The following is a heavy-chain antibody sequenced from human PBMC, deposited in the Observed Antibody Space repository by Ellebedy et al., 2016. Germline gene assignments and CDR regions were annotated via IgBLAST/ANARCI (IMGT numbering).Heavy chain of an antibody. J-gene: IGHJ4*02. V-gene: IGHV3-23*01. CDR3: AKAASGYSYGIDY. CDR2: ISGSGGST. CDR1: GFTFSSYA. Sequence: GESLKISCAASGFTFSSYAMSWVRQAPGKGLEWVSAISGSGGSTYYADSVKGRFTISRDNSKNTLYLQMNSLRAEDTAVYYCAKAASGYSYGIDYWGQGTLVTVSS. D-gene: IGHD5-18*01.